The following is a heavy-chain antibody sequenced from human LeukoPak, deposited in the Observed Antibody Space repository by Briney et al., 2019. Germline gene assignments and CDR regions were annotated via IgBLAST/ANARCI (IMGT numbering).Heavy chain of an antibody. Sequence: GGSLRLSCAASGFTFSSYWMHWVRHGPGKGLVWVSRINSDGSSTSYADSVKGRFTISRDNAKNTLYLQMNSLRAEDTAVYYCARVSTYSAIDYWGQGTLVTVSS. CDR1: GFTFSSYW. V-gene: IGHV3-74*01. D-gene: IGHD1-26*01. CDR3: ARVSTYSAIDY. CDR2: INSDGSST. J-gene: IGHJ4*02.